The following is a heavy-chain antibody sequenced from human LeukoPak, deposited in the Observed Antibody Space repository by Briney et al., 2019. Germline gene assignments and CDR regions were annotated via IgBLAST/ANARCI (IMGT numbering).Heavy chain of an antibody. J-gene: IGHJ4*02. CDR3: AKDLRYNFDY. Sequence: GGSLRLSRAASGITFSSYAMSWVRQAPGKGLEWVSAISGSGDRTYYADSVKGRFTISRDNSKNTLYLQMHTLRAEDTAVYYCAKDLRYNFDYWGQGTLVTVSS. CDR2: ISGSGDRT. CDR1: GITFSSYA. V-gene: IGHV3-23*01. D-gene: IGHD1-1*01.